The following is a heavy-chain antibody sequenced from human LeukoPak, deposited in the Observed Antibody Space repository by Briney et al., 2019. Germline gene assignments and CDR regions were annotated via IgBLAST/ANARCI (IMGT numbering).Heavy chain of an antibody. D-gene: IGHD1-26*01. J-gene: IGHJ5*02. Sequence: GGSLRLSCAASGFTFSSYWMSWVRQAPGKGVEWVSGISWNSGTIGYADSVKGRFTISRDNAKNSLYLQMNSLRAEDMALYYCAKGNSGSYSQDWFDPWGQGTLVTVSS. CDR3: AKGNSGSYSQDWFDP. CDR2: ISWNSGTI. V-gene: IGHV3-9*03. CDR1: GFTFSSYW.